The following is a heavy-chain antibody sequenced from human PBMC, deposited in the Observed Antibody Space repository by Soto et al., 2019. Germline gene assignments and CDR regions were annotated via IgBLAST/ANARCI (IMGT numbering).Heavy chain of an antibody. CDR3: AKDLLGPGRAYGMDA. CDR2: ISYDGSNK. Sequence: QVPLVESGGGVVQPGRSLRLSCAASGFTFSSYGMHWVRQAPGKGLEWVAVISYDGSNKYYADSVKGRFTISRDNSKNTLYLQMNSLRAEDTAVYYCAKDLLGPGRAYGMDAWGQGTTVTVSS. V-gene: IGHV3-30*18. J-gene: IGHJ6*02. D-gene: IGHD7-27*01. CDR1: GFTFSSYG.